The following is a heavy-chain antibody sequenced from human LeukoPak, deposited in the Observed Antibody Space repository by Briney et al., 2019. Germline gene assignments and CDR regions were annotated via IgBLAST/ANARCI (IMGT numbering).Heavy chain of an antibody. CDR2: ISSSSSYI. CDR1: GFTFSSYS. J-gene: IGHJ4*02. CDR3: ARESGYSYGYYFDY. V-gene: IGHV3-21*01. Sequence: GGSLRLSCAASGFTFSSYSMNWVRQAPGKGLEWVSSISSSSSYIYYADSVKGRFTISRDNAKNSLYQQMNSLRAEDTAVYYCARESGYSYGYYFDYWGQGTLVTVSS. D-gene: IGHD5-18*01.